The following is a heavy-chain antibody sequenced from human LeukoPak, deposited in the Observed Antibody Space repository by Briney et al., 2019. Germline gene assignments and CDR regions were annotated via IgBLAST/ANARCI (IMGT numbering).Heavy chain of an antibody. V-gene: IGHV3-69-1*02. J-gene: IGHJ6*03. CDR3: ARDDFWSGYYYMDV. CDR2: ISSSTTI. D-gene: IGHD3-3*01. Sequence: GGSLRLSCAVSGFTFSNYNMNWVRQAPGKGLEWVSYISSSTTIYYADPVKGRFTISRDNAKNSLYLQMNSLRAEDTAVYYCARDDFWSGYYYMDVWGKGTTVTVSS. CDR1: GFTFSNYN.